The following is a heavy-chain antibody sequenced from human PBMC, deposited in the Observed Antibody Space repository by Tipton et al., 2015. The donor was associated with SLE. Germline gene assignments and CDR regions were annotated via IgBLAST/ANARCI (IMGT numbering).Heavy chain of an antibody. J-gene: IGHJ5*02. V-gene: IGHV4-59*01. Sequence: LGLSCTVSGDSISSYYWSWIRQPPGKGLEWIGYIYYSGSTNYNPSLKSRVTISVDTSKNQFSLKLSPVTAADTAVYYCARDMMALRWFDPWGQGTLVTVSS. CDR1: GDSISSYY. D-gene: IGHD3-16*01. CDR3: ARDMMALRWFDP. CDR2: IYYSGST.